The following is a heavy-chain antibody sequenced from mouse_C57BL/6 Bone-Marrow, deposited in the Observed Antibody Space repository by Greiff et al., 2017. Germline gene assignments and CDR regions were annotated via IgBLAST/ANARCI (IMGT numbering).Heavy chain of an antibody. V-gene: IGHV5-6*02. CDR2: ISSGGSYT. CDR3: ARGTNGAYCDY. CDR1: GFTFSSYG. Sequence: DVMLVESGGDLVKPGGSLKLSCAASGFTFSSYGMSWVRQTPDKRLEWVATISSGGSYTYYPDSVKGRFTISRDNAKNTLYLQMSSLKSEDTAMXYCARGTNGAYCDYWGQGTTLTVSS. J-gene: IGHJ2*01. D-gene: IGHD3-3*01.